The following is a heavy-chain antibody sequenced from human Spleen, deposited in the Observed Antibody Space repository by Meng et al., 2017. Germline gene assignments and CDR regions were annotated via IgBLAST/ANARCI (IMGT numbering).Heavy chain of an antibody. V-gene: IGHV1-18*01. CDR1: GYTFSSYG. Sequence: ASVKVSCKASGYTFSSYGISWVRQAPGKGLQWMGWVGVYNGYTKYAQKFQGRVTITADKSTSTAYMELSSLRSEDTAVYYCATAYCSGGSCYLSGYYYYGMDVWGQGTTVTVSS. CDR3: ATAYCSGGSCYLSGYYYYGMDV. D-gene: IGHD2-15*01. CDR2: VGVYNGYT. J-gene: IGHJ6*02.